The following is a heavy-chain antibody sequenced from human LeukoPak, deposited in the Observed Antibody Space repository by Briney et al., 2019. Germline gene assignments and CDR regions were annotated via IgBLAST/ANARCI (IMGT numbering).Heavy chain of an antibody. CDR1: GYTFTSYG. CDR3: ASSTEYSSGSTDFDY. V-gene: IGHV1-18*01. J-gene: IGHJ4*02. Sequence: GASVKVSCKASGYTFTSYGISWVRQAPGQGLEWMGWISAYNGNTNYAQKLQGRVTMTTDTSTSTAYMELRSLRSDDTAVYYCASSTEYSSGSTDFDYWGQGTLVTVSS. CDR2: ISAYNGNT. D-gene: IGHD6-19*01.